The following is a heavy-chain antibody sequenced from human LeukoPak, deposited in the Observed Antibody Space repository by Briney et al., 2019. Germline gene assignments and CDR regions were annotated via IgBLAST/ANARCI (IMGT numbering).Heavy chain of an antibody. D-gene: IGHD4-17*01. CDR1: GFTFSSYA. J-gene: IGHJ4*02. CDR3: AVVTRDYGDSTNIDY. Sequence: GGSLRLSCAASGFTFSSYAMSWVRQAPGKGLEWVSAISGSGGSTYYADSVKGRFTISRDNSKNSLYLQMNSLRAEDTAVYYCAVVTRDYGDSTNIDYWGQGTLVTVSS. CDR2: ISGSGGST. V-gene: IGHV3-23*01.